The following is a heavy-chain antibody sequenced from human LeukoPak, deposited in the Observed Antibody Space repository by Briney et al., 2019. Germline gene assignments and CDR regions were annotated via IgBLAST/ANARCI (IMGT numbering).Heavy chain of an antibody. CDR2: IRSKAYGVSS. D-gene: IGHD3-3*01. V-gene: IGHV3-49*04. Sequence: GRSLRLSCTASGFTFGDYAMSWVRQAPGKGLEWVGFIRSKAYGVSSEYSASVKGRFTISRADSKIIAYMQMNSAKNEATAVYSCTRGPMEYVYYDFWSGYYMAGDYWGQGTLLTVSS. J-gene: IGHJ4*02. CDR3: TRGPMEYVYYDFWSGYYMAGDY. CDR1: GFTFGDYA.